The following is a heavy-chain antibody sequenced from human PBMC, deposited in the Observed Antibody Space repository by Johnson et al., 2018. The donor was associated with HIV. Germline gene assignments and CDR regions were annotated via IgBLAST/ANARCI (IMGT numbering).Heavy chain of an antibody. J-gene: IGHJ3*02. CDR2: ISGSGGST. D-gene: IGHD3-22*01. CDR3: ANFRYYYDTHDAFDI. V-gene: IGHV3-23*04. Sequence: VQLVESGGGLVQPGGSLRLSCAASGFTFSSYAMSWVRQAPGKGLEWVSAISGSGGSTYYAASVKGRFTISRDNSKNTRYLQMNSLRAEDTAVYYCANFRYYYDTHDAFDIWGQGTMVTVSS. CDR1: GFTFSSYA.